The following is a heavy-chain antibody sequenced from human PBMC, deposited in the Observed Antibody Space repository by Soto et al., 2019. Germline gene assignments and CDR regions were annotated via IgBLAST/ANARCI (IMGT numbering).Heavy chain of an antibody. CDR3: ARDRSGKGGNWFDP. Sequence: SETLSLTCTVSGGSISSGDYYWSWIRQPPGKGLEWIGYIYYSGSTYYNPSLKSRVTISVDTSKNQFSLKLSPVTAADTAVYYCARDRSGKGGNWFDPWGQGTLVTVSS. CDR2: IYYSGST. D-gene: IGHD6-13*01. V-gene: IGHV4-30-4*01. CDR1: GGSISSGDYY. J-gene: IGHJ5*02.